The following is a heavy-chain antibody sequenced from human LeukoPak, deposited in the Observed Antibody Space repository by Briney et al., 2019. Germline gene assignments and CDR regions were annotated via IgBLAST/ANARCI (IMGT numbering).Heavy chain of an antibody. V-gene: IGHV3-48*01. CDR1: GSTFSSYS. CDR2: ITGSSTTI. Sequence: GGSLRLSCAASGSTFSSYSTHWVRQAPEKGLQWVSYITGSSTTIYYADSVKGRFTISRDNAKNTLYLQMNSLRAEDTAVYYCARDRVTTVPFYYYYGMDVWGQGTTVTVSS. D-gene: IGHD4-11*01. J-gene: IGHJ6*02. CDR3: ARDRVTTVPFYYYYGMDV.